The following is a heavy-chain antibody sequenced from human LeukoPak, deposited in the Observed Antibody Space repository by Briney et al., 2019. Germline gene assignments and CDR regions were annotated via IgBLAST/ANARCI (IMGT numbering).Heavy chain of an antibody. J-gene: IGHJ4*02. Sequence: PGGSLRLSCEASGFNFRNYGISWVRQAPGKGLEWVSSISSSSYIYYADSVKGRFTISRDNSKNTLYLQMNSLRAADTAVYYCARDKGTSYLSSFDYWGQGTLVTVSS. V-gene: IGHV3-21*01. CDR2: ISSSSYI. CDR3: ARDKGTSYLSSFDY. CDR1: GFNFRNYG. D-gene: IGHD6-6*01.